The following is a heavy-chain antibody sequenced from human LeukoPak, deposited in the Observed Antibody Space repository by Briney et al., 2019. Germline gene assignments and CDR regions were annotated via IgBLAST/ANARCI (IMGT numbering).Heavy chain of an antibody. Sequence: PGRSLRLSCAASGFTFSTYGMHWVRQAPGKGLEWVAVIPYDGMNKYYADSVKGRFTISRDNSKNTLYLQMNSLRVEDTAVYYCAKDILAGAGGPPSFDYWGQGTLVTVSS. V-gene: IGHV3-30*18. D-gene: IGHD6-19*01. CDR1: GFTFSTYG. J-gene: IGHJ4*02. CDR3: AKDILAGAGGPPSFDY. CDR2: IPYDGMNK.